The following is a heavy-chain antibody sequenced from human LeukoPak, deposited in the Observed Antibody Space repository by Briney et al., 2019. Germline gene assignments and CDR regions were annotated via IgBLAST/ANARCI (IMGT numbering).Heavy chain of an antibody. CDR3: ARHFRSSSWGGGYYYYYMDV. J-gene: IGHJ6*03. Sequence: SETLSLTCAVYGGSFSGYYWIWIRQPPGKGLEWIGEINHSGSTNYNPSLKSRVTISVDTSKNQFSLKLSSVTAADTAVYYCARHFRSSSWGGGYYYYYMDVWGKGTPVTISS. CDR1: GGSFSGYY. CDR2: INHSGST. V-gene: IGHV4-34*01. D-gene: IGHD6-13*01.